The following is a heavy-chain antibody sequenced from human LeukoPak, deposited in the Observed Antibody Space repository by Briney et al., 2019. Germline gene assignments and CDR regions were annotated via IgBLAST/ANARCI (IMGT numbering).Heavy chain of an antibody. V-gene: IGHV3-48*01. Sequence: GGSLRLSCAASGFTFSSYNMNWVRQAPGKGLEWVSYIRSSSRTIHYTDSVKGRFTVSRDKAKNSLYLQMNDLRAEDTAVYFCARVRALATRDDFDVWGQGTMVSVSS. J-gene: IGHJ3*01. CDR3: ARVRALATRDDFDV. CDR1: GFTFSSYN. CDR2: IRSSSRTI. D-gene: IGHD5-12*01.